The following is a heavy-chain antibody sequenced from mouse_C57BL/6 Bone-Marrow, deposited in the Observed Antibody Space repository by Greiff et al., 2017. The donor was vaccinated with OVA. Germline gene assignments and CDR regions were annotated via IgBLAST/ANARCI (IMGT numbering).Heavy chain of an antibody. CDR3: AREGYGNYLWVLYYFDY. J-gene: IGHJ2*01. Sequence: VKLMESGAELLKPGASVKLSCKATGYTFTGYWIEWVKQRPGHGLEWIGEILPGSGSTNYNEKFKGKATFTAATSSNTAYMQLSSLTTEDSAIYYCAREGYGNYLWVLYYFDYWGQGTTLTVSS. D-gene: IGHD2-1*01. CDR2: ILPGSGST. CDR1: GYTFTGYW. V-gene: IGHV1-9*01.